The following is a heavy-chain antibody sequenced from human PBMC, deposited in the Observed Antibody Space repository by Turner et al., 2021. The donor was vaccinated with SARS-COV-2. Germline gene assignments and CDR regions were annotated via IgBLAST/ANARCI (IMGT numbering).Heavy chain of an antibody. D-gene: IGHD1-26*01. J-gene: IGHJ4*02. V-gene: IGHV3-30*03. CDR3: ARVADGSYWNPFDY. Sequence: QVQLVESGGGVVQPERSLRLSCAASGFTFSSYGMHWVRQAPGKGLEWVAVTSYDGSNKDYADSVKGRFTISRDNSKNTLYLQMNSLRGEDTAVYYCARVADGSYWNPFDYWGQGTLVTVSS. CDR2: TSYDGSNK. CDR1: GFTFSSYG.